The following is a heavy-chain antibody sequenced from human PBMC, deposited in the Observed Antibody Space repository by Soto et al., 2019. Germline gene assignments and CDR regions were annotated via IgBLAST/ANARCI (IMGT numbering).Heavy chain of an antibody. V-gene: IGHV3-23*01. J-gene: IGHJ4*02. Sequence: GGSLRLSCAASGFTFSSYAMSWVRQAPGKGLEWVSAISGSGSSTNYADSVKGRFTIARDNSKNTQYLQMNSLRAEDTAVYYCAKDLPPAGVAPKFNYYFDYWGQGTLVTVSS. CDR2: ISGSGSST. CDR3: AKDLPPAGVAPKFNYYFDY. CDR1: GFTFSSYA. D-gene: IGHD5-12*01.